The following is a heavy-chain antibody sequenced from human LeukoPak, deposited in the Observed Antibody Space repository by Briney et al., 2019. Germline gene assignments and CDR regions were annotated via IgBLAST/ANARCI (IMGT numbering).Heavy chain of an antibody. CDR1: GGSISIYY. Sequence: PSETLSLTCTVSGGSISIYYWSWIRQPPEKGLEWIGYIYYSGSTNYNPSLKSRVTISVDTSKNQFSLKLSSVTAADTAVYYCGRGVPGNLYFDDGGQGTLVTLPS. J-gene: IGHJ4*02. CDR3: GRGVPGNLYFDD. D-gene: IGHD3-10*01. CDR2: IYYSGST. V-gene: IGHV4-59*01.